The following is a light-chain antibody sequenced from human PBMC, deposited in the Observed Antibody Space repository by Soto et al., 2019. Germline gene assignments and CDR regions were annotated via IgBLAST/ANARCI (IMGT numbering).Light chain of an antibody. CDR1: SXDVGAYNS. V-gene: IGLV2-14*01. CDR3: SSYTSASAWV. Sequence: QSVLAQPASVSGSPGQSITISCTGTSXDVGAYNSVSWYQQHPGIAPKLIIYEVSNRPSGVSNRFSGSKSGNTASLAISGLQAEDETDYYCSSYTSASAWVFGGGTK. J-gene: IGLJ3*02. CDR2: EVS.